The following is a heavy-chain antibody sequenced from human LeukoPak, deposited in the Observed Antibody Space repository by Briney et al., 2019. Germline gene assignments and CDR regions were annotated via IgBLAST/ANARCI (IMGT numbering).Heavy chain of an antibody. Sequence: PSETLSLTCTVSGGSISSGSYYWSWIRQPAGKGLEWIGRIYTSGSTNYNPSLKSRVTISVDRSKNQFSLKLSSVTAADTAVYYCARGKRGDYNFFDYWGQGTLVTVSS. V-gene: IGHV4-61*02. CDR3: ARGKRGDYNFFDY. CDR1: GGSISSGSYY. CDR2: IYTSGST. J-gene: IGHJ4*02. D-gene: IGHD4-17*01.